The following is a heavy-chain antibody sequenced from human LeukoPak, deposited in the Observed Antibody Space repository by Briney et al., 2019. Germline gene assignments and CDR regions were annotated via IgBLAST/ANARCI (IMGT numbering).Heavy chain of an antibody. CDR1: GGSFSGYY. CDR3: ARGIAAYFDY. D-gene: IGHD6-6*01. V-gene: IGHV4-34*01. Sequence: SETLSLTCAVYGGSFSGYYWSWIRQPPGKGLEWIGEINHSGSTNSNPSLKSRVTVSVDTSKNQFSLRLSSVTAADTAVYYCARGIAAYFDYWGQGTLVTVSS. CDR2: INHSGST. J-gene: IGHJ4*02.